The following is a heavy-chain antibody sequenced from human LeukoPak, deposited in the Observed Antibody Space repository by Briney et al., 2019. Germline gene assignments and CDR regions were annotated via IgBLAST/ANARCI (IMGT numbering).Heavy chain of an antibody. D-gene: IGHD2-2*01. CDR1: GYTFTDYY. Sequence: ASVTVSYKASGYTFTDYYMHWVRQAPGQGLEWMGWINPNSGGTNYAQKFQGRVTMTRDTSISTAYMELSRLRSDDTAVYYCARGHCSSTSCYLPSYGMDVWGQGTTVTVSS. V-gene: IGHV1-2*02. CDR2: INPNSGGT. CDR3: ARGHCSSTSCYLPSYGMDV. J-gene: IGHJ6*02.